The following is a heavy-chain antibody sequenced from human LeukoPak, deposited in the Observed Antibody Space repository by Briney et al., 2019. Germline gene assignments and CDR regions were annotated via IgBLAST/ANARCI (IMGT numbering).Heavy chain of an antibody. Sequence: GGSLRLSCAASGFTFSSYWMSWVRQAPGKGLEWVANIKQDGSEKYYVDSVKGRFTISRDNATNSLFLQMNSLRVEDTAVYYCARDRGYSSFDYWGQGTLVTVSS. CDR1: GFTFSSYW. CDR3: ARDRGYSSFDY. D-gene: IGHD4-23*01. J-gene: IGHJ4*02. CDR2: IKQDGSEK. V-gene: IGHV3-7*01.